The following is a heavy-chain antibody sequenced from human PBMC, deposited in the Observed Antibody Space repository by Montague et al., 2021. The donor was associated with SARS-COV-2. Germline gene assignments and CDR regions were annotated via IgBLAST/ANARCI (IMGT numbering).Heavy chain of an antibody. D-gene: IGHD3-3*01. V-gene: IGHV2-5*02. CDR3: ARRYDFYRAEAFDV. CDR1: GFSLSTSGVG. J-gene: IGHJ3*01. Sequence: PALVKPTQTLTLTCTFSGFSLSTSGVGVGWIRQPPGKALEWLALXYWDDDKRYSPSLKSRLTITKDTSKNQVVLTMTNMDPVDTATYYCARRYDFYRAEAFDVWGQGTMLTVSS. CDR2: XYWDDDK.